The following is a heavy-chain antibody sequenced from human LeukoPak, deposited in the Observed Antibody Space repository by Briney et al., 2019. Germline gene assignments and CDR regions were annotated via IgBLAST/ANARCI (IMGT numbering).Heavy chain of an antibody. Sequence: GGSLRLSCAASGFTFSSYEMNWVRQAPGKGLEWVAVISYDGSNKYYADSVKGRFTISRDNSKNTLYLQMNSLRAEDTAVYYCARAGIWFGELLRPLFDYWGQGTLVTVSS. J-gene: IGHJ4*02. CDR3: ARAGIWFGELLRPLFDY. V-gene: IGHV3-30*04. CDR2: ISYDGSNK. CDR1: GFTFSSYE. D-gene: IGHD3-10*01.